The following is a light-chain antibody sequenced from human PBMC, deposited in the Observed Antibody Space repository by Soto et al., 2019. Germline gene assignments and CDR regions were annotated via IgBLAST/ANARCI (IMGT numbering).Light chain of an antibody. V-gene: IGKV2-28*01. CDR2: LGS. Sequence: DIVMTQSPLSLPVTPGEPASISCRSSESLLHSNGYNYLDWYLQKPGQSPQLLIFLGSNRASGVPDRFSGSGSGTYFTLKISRVEAEDVGVYYCMQALQPPWTFGQGTKVDIK. CDR1: ESLLHSNGYNY. J-gene: IGKJ1*01. CDR3: MQALQPPWT.